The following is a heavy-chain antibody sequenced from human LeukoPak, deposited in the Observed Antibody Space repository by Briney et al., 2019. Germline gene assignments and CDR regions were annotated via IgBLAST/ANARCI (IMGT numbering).Heavy chain of an antibody. CDR1: GFTFSSYI. D-gene: IGHD2-21*02. J-gene: IGHJ6*02. CDR2: ISSSSSTI. Sequence: GGSLRLSCVASGFTFSSYIMNWVRQAPGKGLEWVSYISSSSSTIYYADSVKGRFTISRDNAKNSLYLQMNSLRAEDTAVYYCAREGTASYYYGMDVWGQGTTVTVSS. V-gene: IGHV3-48*04. CDR3: AREGTASYYYGMDV.